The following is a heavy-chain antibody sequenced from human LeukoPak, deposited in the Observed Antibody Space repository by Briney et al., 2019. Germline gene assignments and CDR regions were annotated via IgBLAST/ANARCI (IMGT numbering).Heavy chain of an antibody. CDR2: IYPGDSDT. D-gene: IGHD4-23*01. J-gene: IGHJ3*01. Sequence: GESLKISCKGSGYTFTNSWIVWVRQMPGKGLEWMGIIYPGDSDTRYSPSFQGQVTISADKSTSTAYVQWSSLKASDSAIYYCATAVAQTQVFDFWGQGTMVTVSS. CDR3: ATAVAQTQVFDF. V-gene: IGHV5-51*01. CDR1: GYTFTNSW.